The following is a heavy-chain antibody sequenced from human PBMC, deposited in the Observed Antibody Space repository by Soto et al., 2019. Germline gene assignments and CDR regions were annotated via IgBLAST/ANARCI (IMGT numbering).Heavy chain of an antibody. J-gene: IGHJ6*02. CDR1: GVSISSDSL. CDR2: IYDSINT. Sequence: AESLSLTCAVSGVSISSDSLWWCVRPPPGWGGGWGGSIYDSINTNYTRSLKGRSTISVDTSKHPLSMRLTSVPTADTAFYYFAKDSGRDASNYYITADYYYFGMDVWGQGTTVTVSS. CDR3: AKDSGRDASNYYITADYYYFGMDV. D-gene: IGHD4-4*01. V-gene: IGHV4-4*02.